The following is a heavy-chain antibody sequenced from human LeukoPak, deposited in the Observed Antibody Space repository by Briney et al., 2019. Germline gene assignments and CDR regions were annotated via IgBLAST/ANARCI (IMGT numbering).Heavy chain of an antibody. D-gene: IGHD3-10*01. V-gene: IGHV3-73*01. Sequence: PGGSLRLSCAASGFTFSGSAMHWVRQASGKGLEWVGRIRSKANSYATAYAASVKGRFTISRDDSKNTAYLQMNSLKTEDTAVYYCSVRGVNFDYWGQGALVTVSS. CDR2: IRSKANSYAT. CDR3: SVRGVNFDY. CDR1: GFTFSGSA. J-gene: IGHJ4*02.